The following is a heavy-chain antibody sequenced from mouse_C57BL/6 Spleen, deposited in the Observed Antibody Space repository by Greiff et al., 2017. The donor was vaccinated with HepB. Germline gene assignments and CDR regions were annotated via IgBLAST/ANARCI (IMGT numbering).Heavy chain of an antibody. CDR3: TGKDWDDYFDY. D-gene: IGHD4-1*01. CDR1: GFTFSNYW. Sequence: EVHLVESGGGLVQPGGSMKLSCVASGFTFSNYWMNWVRQSPEKGLEWVAQIRLKSDNYATHYAESVKGRFTISRDDSKSSVYLQMNNLRAEDTGIYYCTGKDWDDYFDYWGQGTTLTVSS. V-gene: IGHV6-3*01. CDR2: IRLKSDNYAT. J-gene: IGHJ2*01.